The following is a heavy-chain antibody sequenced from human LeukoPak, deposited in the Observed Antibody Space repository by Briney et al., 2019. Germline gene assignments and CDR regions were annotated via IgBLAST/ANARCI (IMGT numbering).Heavy chain of an antibody. CDR3: ARDRLAAAGTEYYYGMDV. J-gene: IGHJ6*02. Sequence: GGSLRLSCAASGFTFSSYDMHWVRQATGKGLEWVSAIGTAGDTYYPGSVKGRFTISRDNSKNTLYLQMNSLRAEDTAVYYCARDRLAAAGTEYYYGMDVWGQGTTVTVSS. CDR1: GFTFSSYD. V-gene: IGHV3-13*01. D-gene: IGHD6-13*01. CDR2: IGTAGDT.